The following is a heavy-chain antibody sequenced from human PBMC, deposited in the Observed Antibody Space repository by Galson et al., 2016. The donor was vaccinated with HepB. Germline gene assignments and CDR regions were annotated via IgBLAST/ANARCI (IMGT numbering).Heavy chain of an antibody. J-gene: IGHJ4*02. CDR3: NTGGETDL. CDR1: GFTFSNAW. D-gene: IGHD3-16*01. CDR2: IKSHADGYTT. V-gene: IGHV3-15*01. Sequence: SLRLSCAASGFTFSNAWMTWVRQAPGKGLEWIGRIKSHADGYTTDYAAPVKGRFTISRDDSKSTLYLQMNSLKTTDTAVYYCNTGGETDLWGQGTLVTVSS.